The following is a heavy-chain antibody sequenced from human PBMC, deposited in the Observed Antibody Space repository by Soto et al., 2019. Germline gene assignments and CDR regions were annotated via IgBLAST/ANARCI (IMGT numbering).Heavy chain of an antibody. V-gene: IGHV1-2*02. D-gene: IGHD3-10*01. J-gene: IGHJ6*02. CDR1: GYTFTGYY. CDR2: INPNSGGT. CDR3: AREGYYSGSGSYSPPRYYGMDV. Sequence: ASVKVSCKASGYTFTGYYMHWVRQAPGQGLEGMGWINPNSGGTNYAQKFQGRVTMTTDTSTRTAYMELKSLRSDDTAVYYCAREGYYSGSGSYSPPRYYGMDVWGQGTTVTVSS.